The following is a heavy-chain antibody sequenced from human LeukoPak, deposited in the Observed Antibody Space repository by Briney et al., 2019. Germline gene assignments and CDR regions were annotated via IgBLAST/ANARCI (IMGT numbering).Heavy chain of an antibody. CDR2: IYYSGRT. CDR1: GGSISSYY. V-gene: IGHV4-59*01. J-gene: IGHJ6*03. CDR3: ARGEYSSSYYYYYYMDV. D-gene: IGHD6-6*01. Sequence: SETLSLTCTVSGGSISSYYWSWIRQPPGKGLEWIGYIYYSGRTNYNPSLKSRVTISADTSKNQFSPKLSSVTAADTAVYYCARGEYSSSYYYYYYMDVWAKGTTVTVSS.